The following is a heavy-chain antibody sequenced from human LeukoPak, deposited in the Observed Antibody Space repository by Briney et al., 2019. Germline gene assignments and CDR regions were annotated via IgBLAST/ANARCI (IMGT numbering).Heavy chain of an antibody. D-gene: IGHD3-22*01. CDR1: GGTFSSFA. J-gene: IGHJ5*02. CDR3: ARDLYDSSGYYRDWFDP. CDR2: IIPNLGIA. V-gene: IGHV1-69*04. Sequence: GASVKVSCKASGGTFSSFAISWVRQAPGQGLEWMGRIIPNLGIANYAQNFQGRITITADKSTSTAYMELSSLRSEDTAVYYCARDLYDSSGYYRDWFDPWGQGTLVTVSS.